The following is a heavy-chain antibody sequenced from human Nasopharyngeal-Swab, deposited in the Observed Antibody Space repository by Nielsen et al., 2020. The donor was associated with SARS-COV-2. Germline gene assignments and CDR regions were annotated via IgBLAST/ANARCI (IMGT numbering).Heavy chain of an antibody. CDR2: INAGNGNT. Sequence: WVRQAPGQRLEWMGWINAGNGNTKYSQKFQGRVTITRDTSASTAYMELSSLRSEDTAVYYCAREDDFWSGSTDYYYYYYMDVWGKGTTVTVSS. V-gene: IGHV1-3*01. J-gene: IGHJ6*03. CDR3: AREDDFWSGSTDYYYYYYMDV. D-gene: IGHD3-3*01.